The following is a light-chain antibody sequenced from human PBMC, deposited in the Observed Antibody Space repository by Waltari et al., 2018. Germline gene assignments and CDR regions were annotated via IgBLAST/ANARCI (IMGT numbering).Light chain of an antibody. Sequence: QLVLTQSPSVSASLGASVKFTCSLSSGHTSFAIAWHQQQPGKGPRYLMTVKSDGSHKKGDGIPDRFSGSSSGAERYLTVSSLQSEDEADYYCQTWGTDIVVFGGGTKLTVL. V-gene: IGLV4-69*01. CDR2: VKSDGSH. CDR3: QTWGTDIVV. J-gene: IGLJ3*02. CDR1: SGHTSFA.